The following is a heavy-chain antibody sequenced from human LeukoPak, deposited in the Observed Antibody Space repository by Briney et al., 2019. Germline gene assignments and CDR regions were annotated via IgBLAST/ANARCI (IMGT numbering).Heavy chain of an antibody. Sequence: SETLSLTCTVSGGSISSGDYDWRWIRQPPGKGLEWIGYIYYSGSTYYNPSLKSRVTISVDTSKNQFSLKLSSVTAADTAVYYCARVLSTYSNDLFDYWGQGTLVTVSS. D-gene: IGHD4-11*01. CDR1: GGSISSGDYD. CDR2: IYYSGST. V-gene: IGHV4-30-4*01. CDR3: ARVLSTYSNDLFDY. J-gene: IGHJ4*02.